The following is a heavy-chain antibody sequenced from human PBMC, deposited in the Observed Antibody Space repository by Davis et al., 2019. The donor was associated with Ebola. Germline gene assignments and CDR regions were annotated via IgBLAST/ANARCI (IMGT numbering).Heavy chain of an antibody. CDR3: ARVGYYYDSSGYYSTFDY. CDR1: GYTFTVYY. J-gene: IGHJ4*02. Sequence: ASVTVSCKASGYTFTVYYMHWVRQAPGQGLEWMGRINPNSGGTNYAQKFQGRVTMTRDTSISTAYMELSRLRSDDTAVYYCARVGYYYDSSGYYSTFDYWGQGTLVTVSS. CDR2: INPNSGGT. D-gene: IGHD3-22*01. V-gene: IGHV1-2*06.